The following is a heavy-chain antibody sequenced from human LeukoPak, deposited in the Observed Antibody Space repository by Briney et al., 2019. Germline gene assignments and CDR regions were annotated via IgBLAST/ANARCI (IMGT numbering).Heavy chain of an antibody. CDR2: IIPIFGTA. J-gene: IGHJ4*02. CDR1: GGTLSSYA. Sequence: SVKVSCKASGGTLSSYAISWVRQAPGQGLEWMGGIIPIFGTANYAQKFQGRVTITADESTRTAYMVLSSLRSEDTAVYYCGRDASYCSGGSCLFDIWGQGTLVTVSS. CDR3: GRDASYCSGGSCLFDI. V-gene: IGHV1-69*01. D-gene: IGHD2-15*01.